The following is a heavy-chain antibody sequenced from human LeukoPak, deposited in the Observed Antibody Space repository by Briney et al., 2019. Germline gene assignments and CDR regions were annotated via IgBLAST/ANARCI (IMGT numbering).Heavy chain of an antibody. CDR2: IIPIFGTA. CDR3: ARNPWGSLQFYNYYYYYYMDV. Sequence: SVKVSCKASGGTFSSYAISWVRQAPGQGLEWMGGIIPIFGTANYAQKFQGGVTITADKSTSTAYMELSSLRSEDTAVYYCARNPWGSLQFYNYYYYYYMDVWGKGTTVTVSS. J-gene: IGHJ6*03. D-gene: IGHD5-24*01. V-gene: IGHV1-69*06. CDR1: GGTFSSYA.